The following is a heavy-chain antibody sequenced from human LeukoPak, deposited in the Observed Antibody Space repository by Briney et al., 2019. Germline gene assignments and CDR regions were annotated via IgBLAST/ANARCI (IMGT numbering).Heavy chain of an antibody. J-gene: IGHJ4*02. CDR1: GYSISSGYY. Sequence: PSETLSLTCTVSGYSISSGYYWGWIRQPPGKGLEWIGSIYHSGSTYYNPSLKSRVTISVDTSKNQFSLKLSSVTAADTAVYYCARDPEAYCGGDCYSGSSYWGQGTLVTVSS. D-gene: IGHD2-21*02. CDR3: ARDPEAYCGGDCYSGSSY. CDR2: IYHSGST. V-gene: IGHV4-38-2*02.